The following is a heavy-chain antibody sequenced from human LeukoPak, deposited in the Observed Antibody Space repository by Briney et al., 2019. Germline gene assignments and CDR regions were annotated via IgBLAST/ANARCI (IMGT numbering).Heavy chain of an antibody. CDR1: GGSISSYY. Sequence: SETLSLTCTVSGGSISSYYWSWIRQPPGKGLEWIGYIYYSGSTNYNPSLKSRVTISVDTSKNQFSLKLSSVTAADTAVYYCARSRRDLFIAVAGKEADYFDYWGQGTLVTVSS. CDR3: ARSRRDLFIAVAGKEADYFDY. D-gene: IGHD6-19*01. V-gene: IGHV4-59*01. J-gene: IGHJ4*02. CDR2: IYYSGST.